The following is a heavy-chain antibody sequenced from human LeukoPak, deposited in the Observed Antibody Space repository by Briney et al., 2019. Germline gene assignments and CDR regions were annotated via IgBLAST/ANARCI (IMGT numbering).Heavy chain of an antibody. CDR3: ARSGYFLYYFDY. CDR2: IYYSGTT. Sequence: SETLSLTCSVSGGSISSSSYYWGWIRQPPGKGLEWIGSIYYSGTTYYNPSLKSRVTISGDTSKNQFSLKLSSVTAADTAIYYCARSGYFLYYFDYWGQGTLVTVSS. CDR1: GGSISSSSYY. J-gene: IGHJ4*02. D-gene: IGHD3-3*01. V-gene: IGHV4-39*01.